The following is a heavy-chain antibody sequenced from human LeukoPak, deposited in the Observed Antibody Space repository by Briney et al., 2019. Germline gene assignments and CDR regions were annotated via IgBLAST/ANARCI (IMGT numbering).Heavy chain of an antibody. CDR3: AKDRIVVVPAASDAFDI. CDR2: IRYDGSNK. Sequence: GGSLRLSCAASGFTFSSYGMHWVRQAPGKGLEWVAFIRYDGSNKYYADPVKGRFTISRDNSKNTLYLQMNSLRAEDTAVYYCAKDRIVVVPAASDAFDIWGQGTMVTVSS. D-gene: IGHD2-2*01. J-gene: IGHJ3*02. CDR1: GFTFSSYG. V-gene: IGHV3-30*02.